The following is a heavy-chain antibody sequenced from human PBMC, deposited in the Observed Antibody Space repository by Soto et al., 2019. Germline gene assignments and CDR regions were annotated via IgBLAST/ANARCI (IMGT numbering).Heavy chain of an antibody. V-gene: IGHV1-46*01. CDR2: INPSGGST. J-gene: IGHJ4*02. Sequence: ASVKVSCKASGYTFTSYYMHWVRQAPGQGLEWMGIINPSGGSTSYEQKFQGRVTMTRDTSTSTVYMELSSLISEDTAVYYCARTASVSSGYAYYFDYWGQGTLVTVSS. CDR1: GYTFTSYY. CDR3: ARTASVSSGYAYYFDY. D-gene: IGHD3-22*01.